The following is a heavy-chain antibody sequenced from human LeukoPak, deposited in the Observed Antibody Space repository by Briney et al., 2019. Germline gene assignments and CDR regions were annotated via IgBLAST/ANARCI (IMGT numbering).Heavy chain of an antibody. J-gene: IGHJ4*02. V-gene: IGHV3-23*01. Sequence: GGSLRLSCVASGFTFSSYAMSWVRQAPGKGLECVSDISGSGGGTYYADSVKGRFTISRDNSKNTLYLKMNSLRAEDTAVYYCAKDRSSGWYDYWGQGTLVIVSS. D-gene: IGHD6-19*01. CDR3: AKDRSSGWYDY. CDR1: GFTFSSYA. CDR2: ISGSGGGT.